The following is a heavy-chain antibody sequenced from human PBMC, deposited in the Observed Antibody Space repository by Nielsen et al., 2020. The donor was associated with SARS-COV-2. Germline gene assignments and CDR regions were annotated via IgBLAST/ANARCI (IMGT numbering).Heavy chain of an antibody. Sequence: SGPTLVKPTETLTLTCTVSGFSLSNARMGVSWIRQPPGKALEWLAHIFSNDEKSYSTSLKSRLTISKDTSKSQVVLTMTNMDPVDTATYYCARYGLGFSHYYYMDVWGKGTTVTVSS. D-gene: IGHD3-16*01. V-gene: IGHV2-26*01. CDR3: ARYGLGFSHYYYMDV. CDR1: GFSLSNARMG. J-gene: IGHJ6*03. CDR2: IFSNDEK.